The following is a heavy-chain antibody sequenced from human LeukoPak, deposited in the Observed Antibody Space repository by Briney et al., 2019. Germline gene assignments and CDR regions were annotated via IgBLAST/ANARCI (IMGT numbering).Heavy chain of an antibody. Sequence: GGSLRLSCAASGFTLSSNYMSWVRQAPGKGLEWVSLIYSGGFTSYSDSVKGRFTISRDNSKNTLYLQMTSLRAEDTALYYCAKDSPRLGRSFDAFDIWGQGTMVTVSS. CDR1: GFTLSSNY. CDR3: AKDSPRLGRSFDAFDI. J-gene: IGHJ3*02. D-gene: IGHD7-27*01. CDR2: IYSGGFT. V-gene: IGHV3-53*01.